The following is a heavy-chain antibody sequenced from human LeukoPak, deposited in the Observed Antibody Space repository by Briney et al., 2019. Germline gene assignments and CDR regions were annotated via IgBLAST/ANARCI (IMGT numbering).Heavy chain of an antibody. V-gene: IGHV4-4*07. Sequence: SETLSLTCTVSGGSIGTYYWSWIRQPAGKGLEWIGRIYTVWSTNYTPPLKSRVTMSVDTSKTQFSLKLISVTAADTAVYYCVRGDDYGDFKNWGQGTLVTVSS. CDR2: IYTVWST. J-gene: IGHJ1*01. CDR3: VRGDDYGDFKN. D-gene: IGHD4-17*01. CDR1: GGSIGTYY.